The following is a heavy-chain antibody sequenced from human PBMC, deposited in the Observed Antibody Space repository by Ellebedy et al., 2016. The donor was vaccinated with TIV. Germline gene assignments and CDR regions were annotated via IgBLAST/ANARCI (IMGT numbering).Heavy chain of an antibody. V-gene: IGHV3-66*01. D-gene: IGHD3-22*01. CDR3: ASEIVVVSKGAFDI. CDR2: IYSGGST. J-gene: IGHJ3*02. Sequence: GESLKISCAASGFTVSSNYMSWVRQAPGKGLEWVSVIYSGGSTYYADSVKGRFTISRDNSKNTLYLQMNSLRAEDTAVYYCASEIVVVSKGAFDIWGQGTMVTVSS. CDR1: GFTVSSNY.